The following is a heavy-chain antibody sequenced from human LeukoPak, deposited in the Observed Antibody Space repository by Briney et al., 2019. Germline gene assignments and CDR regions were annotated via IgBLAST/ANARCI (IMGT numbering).Heavy chain of an antibody. CDR1: GFTFSSYA. Sequence: GGSLRLSCAASGFTFSSYAMHWVRQAPGKGLEWVAVISYDGSNKYYADSVKGRFTISRDNSKNTLYLQMNSLRAEDTAVYYCARAKNRNPALDYWGQGTLVTVSS. CDR3: ARAKNRNPALDY. V-gene: IGHV3-30-3*01. D-gene: IGHD1-14*01. CDR2: ISYDGSNK. J-gene: IGHJ4*02.